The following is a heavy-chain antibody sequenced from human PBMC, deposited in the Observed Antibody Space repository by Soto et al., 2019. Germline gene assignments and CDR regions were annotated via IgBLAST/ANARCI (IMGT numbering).Heavy chain of an antibody. CDR1: GYTFTSDG. D-gene: IGHD3-10*01. V-gene: IGHV1-18*01. CDR2: ISAYNGNT. J-gene: IGHJ6*02. Sequence: GPSVKVSCKASGYTFTSDGISWVRQAPGQGLEWMGWISAYNGNTNYAQKLQGRVTMTTDTSTSTAYMELRSLRSDDTAVYYCARSMVRGEAAYYYYGMDVWGQGTTVTVS. CDR3: ARSMVRGEAAYYYYGMDV.